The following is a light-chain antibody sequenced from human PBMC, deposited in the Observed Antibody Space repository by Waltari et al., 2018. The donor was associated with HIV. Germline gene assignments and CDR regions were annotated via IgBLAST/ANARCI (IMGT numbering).Light chain of an antibody. CDR3: QQYNNYSRT. CDR2: KAS. CDR1: QSISSW. J-gene: IGKJ1*01. V-gene: IGKV1-5*03. Sequence: DIQMTQSPSTLSESVGDRVTITCRASQSISSWLAWYQQKPGKAPKLLIYKASSLESGVPSRFSGSGSGTEFTLTINSLQPDDLATYYCQQYNNYSRTFGQGTKVEIK.